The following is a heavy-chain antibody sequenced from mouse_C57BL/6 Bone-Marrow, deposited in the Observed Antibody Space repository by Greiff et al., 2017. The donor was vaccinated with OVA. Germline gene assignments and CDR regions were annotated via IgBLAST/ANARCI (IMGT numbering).Heavy chain of an antibody. D-gene: IGHD1-1*01. CDR2: ISDGGSYT. Sequence: EVQLMESGGGLVKPGGSLKLSCAASGFTFSSYAMPWVRQTPEQRLEWVATISDGGSYTYYPDNVKGRFTISRDNAKNNPYLQMSQLQTADTAMYYCAKNYYCSSGGYFDVWGTGTTVTVSA. J-gene: IGHJ1*03. CDR3: AKNYYCSSGGYFDV. V-gene: IGHV5-4*01. CDR1: GFTFSSYA.